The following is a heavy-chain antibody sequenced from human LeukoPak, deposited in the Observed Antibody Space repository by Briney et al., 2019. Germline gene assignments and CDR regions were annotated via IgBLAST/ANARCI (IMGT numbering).Heavy chain of an antibody. J-gene: IGHJ4*02. CDR2: ISHTGGST. V-gene: IGHV3-23*01. D-gene: IGHD1-26*01. CDR3: AKANSGSYLDYFDS. Sequence: GGSLRLSCAASGFTFSSCAMSWVRQAPGRGLEWVSTISHTGGSTHYADSVKGRFTISRDNSKNTVYLQVNTVRADDTAVYYCAKANSGSYLDYFDSWCQGTLVTVSS. CDR1: GFTFSSCA.